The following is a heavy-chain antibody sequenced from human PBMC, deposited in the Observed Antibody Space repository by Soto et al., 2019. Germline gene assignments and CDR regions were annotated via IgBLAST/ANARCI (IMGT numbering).Heavy chain of an antibody. CDR2: IYYAGST. V-gene: IGHV4-39*01. D-gene: IGHD2-2*01. Sequence: PSETLSLTCTVSGGSISSSSYYWGWVRQPPGKGLEWIGSIYYAGSTYHNPSLKSRVTISVDTSKNQFSLKLSSVTAADTAMYYCARLVFLCSRPSCTGYYYYGLDVWGRGTTVTVS. CDR1: GGSISSSSYY. CDR3: ARLVFLCSRPSCTGYYYYGLDV. J-gene: IGHJ6*02.